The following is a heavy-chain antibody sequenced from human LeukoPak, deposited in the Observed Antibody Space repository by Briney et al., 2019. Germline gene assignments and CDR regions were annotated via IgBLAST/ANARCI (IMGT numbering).Heavy chain of an antibody. CDR2: IYYSGST. CDR1: GGSISSYY. CDR3: ARDHPGVVAARDDAFDI. D-gene: IGHD2-15*01. V-gene: IGHV4-59*01. J-gene: IGHJ3*02. Sequence: SETLSLTCTVSGGSISSYYWSWIRQPPGKGLEWIGYIYYSGSTNYNPSLKSRVTISVDTSKNQFSLKLSSVTAADTAVYYCARDHPGVVAARDDAFDIWGQGTMVTVSS.